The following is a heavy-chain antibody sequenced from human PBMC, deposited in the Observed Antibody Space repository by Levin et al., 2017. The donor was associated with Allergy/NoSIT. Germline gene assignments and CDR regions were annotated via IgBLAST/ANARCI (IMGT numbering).Heavy chain of an antibody. CDR1: GFTFSSYA. V-gene: IGHV3-23*01. CDR2: ISGSGGST. D-gene: IGHD3-3*01. J-gene: IGHJ4*02. Sequence: GGSLRLSCAASGFTFSSYAMSWVRQAPGKGLEWVSAISGSGGSTYYADSVKGRFTISRDNSKNTLYLQMNSLRAEDTAVYYCAKCSIWSGYFYYFDYWGQGTLVTVSS. CDR3: AKCSIWSGYFYYFDY.